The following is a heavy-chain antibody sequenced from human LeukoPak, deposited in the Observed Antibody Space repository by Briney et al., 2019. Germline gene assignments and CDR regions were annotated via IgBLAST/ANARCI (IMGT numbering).Heavy chain of an antibody. CDR3: ARESPRYFDWLSLFDY. J-gene: IGHJ4*02. D-gene: IGHD3-9*01. V-gene: IGHV4-4*07. CDR2: IYTSGST. CDR1: GGSISSYY. Sequence: PSETLSLTCTVSGGSISSYYWSWIRQPAGKGLEWIGRIYTSGSTNYNPSLKSRVTMSVDTSKNQFSLKLSSVTAADTAVYYCARESPRYFDWLSLFDYWGQGTLVTVSS.